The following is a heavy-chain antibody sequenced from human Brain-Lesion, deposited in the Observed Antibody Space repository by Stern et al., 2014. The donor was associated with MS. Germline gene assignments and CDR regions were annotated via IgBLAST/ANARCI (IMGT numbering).Heavy chain of an antibody. CDR2: FDPEDGET. CDR3: ATLSPGAGGNYYRHFDY. V-gene: IGHV1-24*01. CDR1: GYTLTELS. D-gene: IGHD1-26*01. J-gene: IGHJ4*02. Sequence: VQLEESGAEVKKPGASVKVSCKVSGYTLTELSMHWVRQAPRKGLEWTGGFDPEDGETIYAQKFQGRVTMTEDTSTDTAYMELSSLRSEDTAVYYCATLSPGAGGNYYRHFDYWGQGTLVTVSS.